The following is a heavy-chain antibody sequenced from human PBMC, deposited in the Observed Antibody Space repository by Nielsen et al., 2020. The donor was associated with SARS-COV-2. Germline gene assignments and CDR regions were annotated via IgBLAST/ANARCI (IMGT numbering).Heavy chain of an antibody. Sequence: ASVKVSCKASGYTFTGYYMHWVRQAPGQGLEWMGRINPHSGGTNYAQKFQGRVTMTRDTSISTAYMELSRLRSDDTAVYYCARGSVITPFDYWGQGTLVTVSS. CDR3: ARGSVITPFDY. CDR1: GYTFTGYY. J-gene: IGHJ4*02. CDR2: INPHSGGT. D-gene: IGHD3-16*01. V-gene: IGHV1-2*06.